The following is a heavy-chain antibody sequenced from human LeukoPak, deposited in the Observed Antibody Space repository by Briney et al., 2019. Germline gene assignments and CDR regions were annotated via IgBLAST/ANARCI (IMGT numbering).Heavy chain of an antibody. Sequence: GGCLRLSCAPSGFTFTDYSMNWVRQAPGKGLEWVASISTVSTYTFYADSVKGRFSISRDNVRNLLYLQMSSLGAEDTAVYYCARDGSGFYLYNYMDVWGKGTTVTVSS. CDR2: ISTVSTYT. J-gene: IGHJ6*03. V-gene: IGHV3-21*06. CDR1: GFTFTDYS. CDR3: ARDGSGFYLYNYMDV. D-gene: IGHD6-25*01.